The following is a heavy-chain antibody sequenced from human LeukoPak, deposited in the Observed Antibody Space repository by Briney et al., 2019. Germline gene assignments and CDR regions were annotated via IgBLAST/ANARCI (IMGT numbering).Heavy chain of an antibody. CDR3: ARDSGRVNYYYYYMDV. V-gene: IGHV1-18*01. Sequence: ASVKVSCKASGYTFTSYGISWVRQAPGQGLEWMGWISAYNGNTNYAQKLQGRVTMTTDTSTSTAYMELRSLRSDDTAVYYCARDSGRVNYYYYYMDVWGKGTTVTVSS. J-gene: IGHJ6*03. CDR2: ISAYNGNT. D-gene: IGHD3-10*01. CDR1: GYTFTSYG.